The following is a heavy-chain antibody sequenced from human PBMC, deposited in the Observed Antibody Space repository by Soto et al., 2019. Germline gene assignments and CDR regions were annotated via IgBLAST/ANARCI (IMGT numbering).Heavy chain of an antibody. V-gene: IGHV4-31*03. CDR3: ARDYYGSGTLFDP. CDR1: VGSISSCGYY. D-gene: IGHD3-10*01. J-gene: IGHJ5*02. CDR2: IYYSGST. Sequence: PSETLSLTCTVSVGSISSCGYYWSWIRHHPGKGLEWIGYIYYSGSTYYNPSLKSRVTISVDTSKNQFSLKLSSVTAADTAVYYCARDYYGSGTLFDPWGQGILVTVS.